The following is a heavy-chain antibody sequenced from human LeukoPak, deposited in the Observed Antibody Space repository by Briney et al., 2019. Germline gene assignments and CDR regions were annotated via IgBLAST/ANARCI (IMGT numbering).Heavy chain of an antibody. CDR3: ARGVQGGYAQYYFDY. Sequence: GGSLRLSCAASGFTFSSYGMHWVRQAPGKGLEWVAVIWYDGSNKYYADSVKGRFTISRDNFKNTLYLQMNSLRAEDTAVYYCARGVQGGYAQYYFDYWGQGTLVTVSS. CDR1: GFTFSSYG. CDR2: IWYDGSNK. D-gene: IGHD5-12*01. V-gene: IGHV3-33*01. J-gene: IGHJ4*02.